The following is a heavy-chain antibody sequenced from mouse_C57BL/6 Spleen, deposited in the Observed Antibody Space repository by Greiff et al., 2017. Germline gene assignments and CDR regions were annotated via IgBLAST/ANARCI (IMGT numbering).Heavy chain of an antibody. CDR2: INPGSGGT. CDR1: GYAFTNYL. D-gene: IGHD1-1*01. CDR3: ARGGSSWNYFDY. V-gene: IGHV1-54*01. J-gene: IGHJ2*01. Sequence: QVQLQQSGAELVRPGPSVKVSCKASGYAFTNYLIEWVKQRPGQGLEWIGVINPGSGGTNYNEKFKGKATLTADKSSSTAYMQLSSLTSEDSAVYFFARGGSSWNYFDYWGQGTTLTVSS.